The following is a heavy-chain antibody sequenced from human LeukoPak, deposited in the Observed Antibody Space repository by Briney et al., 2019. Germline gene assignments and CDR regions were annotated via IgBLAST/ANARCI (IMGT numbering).Heavy chain of an antibody. D-gene: IGHD6-25*01. CDR3: ARQSTIAAARIDP. CDR1: GGSISDSNYY. CDR2: IYYSGSA. V-gene: IGHV4-39*01. Sequence: SETLSLTCTVSGGSISDSNYYWGWIRQPPGRGLEWIGNIYYSGSAYYSPSLKSRVTVSVDTSKNQFSPKLNSVTAADTALYYCARQSTIAAARIDPWGQGTLVTVSS. J-gene: IGHJ5*02.